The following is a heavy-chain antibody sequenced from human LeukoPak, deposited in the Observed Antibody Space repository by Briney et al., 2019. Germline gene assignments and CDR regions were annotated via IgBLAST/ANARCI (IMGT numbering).Heavy chain of an antibody. CDR2: INPNSGGT. CDR1: GYTFTGYY. D-gene: IGHD2-15*01. Sequence: ASVKVTCKASGYTFTGYYMHWVRQAPGQGLEWMGWINPNSGGTNYAQKFQGRVTMTRDTSISTAYMELSRLRSDDTAVYYCARERTLTSCYDYWGQGTLVTVSS. CDR3: ARERTLTSCYDY. V-gene: IGHV1-2*02. J-gene: IGHJ4*02.